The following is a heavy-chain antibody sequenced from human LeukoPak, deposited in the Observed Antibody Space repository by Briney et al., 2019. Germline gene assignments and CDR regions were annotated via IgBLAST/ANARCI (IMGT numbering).Heavy chain of an antibody. CDR3: ARLREIPVFGVVTKSTSYSDY. Sequence: SETLSLTCAVSGDSISSNNWWSWVRQTPGKGLEWIGEIYHSGSTNYNPSLKSRVTISVDTSKNQFSLKLSSVTAADTAVYYCARLREIPVFGVVTKSTSYSDYWGQGTLVTVSS. J-gene: IGHJ4*02. CDR1: GDSISSNNW. CDR2: IYHSGST. V-gene: IGHV4-4*02. D-gene: IGHD3-3*01.